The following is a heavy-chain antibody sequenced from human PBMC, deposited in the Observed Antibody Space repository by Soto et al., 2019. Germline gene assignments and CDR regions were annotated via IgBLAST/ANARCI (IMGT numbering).Heavy chain of an antibody. CDR2: IKEDGTDK. CDR1: EVSFSTYW. Sequence: SLRLSCAASEVSFSTYWMSWVRQVPGKGLELVANIKEDGTDKYYVGSVKGRFIISRDNAKNSLYLQMNSLRVEDTATYYCARDGNDYNSRAFDIWGRGTMVTVSS. V-gene: IGHV3-7*03. CDR3: ARDGNDYNSRAFDI. D-gene: IGHD3-10*01. J-gene: IGHJ3*02.